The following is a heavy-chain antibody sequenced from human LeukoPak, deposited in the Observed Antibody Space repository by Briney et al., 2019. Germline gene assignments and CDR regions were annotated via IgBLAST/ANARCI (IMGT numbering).Heavy chain of an antibody. CDR1: GFTLSSYS. CDR3: ARVEGDYDSSGYYYFDY. Sequence: GGSLRLSCAASGFTLSSYSMNWVRQAPGKGLEWVSYISSSSSTIYYADSVKGRFTISRDNAKNSLYLQMNSLRAEDTAVYYCARVEGDYDSSGYYYFDYWGQGTLVTVSS. J-gene: IGHJ4*02. V-gene: IGHV3-48*04. D-gene: IGHD3-22*01. CDR2: ISSSSSTI.